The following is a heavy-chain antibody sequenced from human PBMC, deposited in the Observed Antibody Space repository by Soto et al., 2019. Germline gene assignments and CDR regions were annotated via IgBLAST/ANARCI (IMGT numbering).Heavy chain of an antibody. D-gene: IGHD3-22*01. Sequence: QVQLHESGPGLVRPSQTLSLTCNVSGGSISTADYYWSWIRPPPGKGLEWIGYIYYRGSTDYNPSLESRVAISIDTSKIQFSLNLTSVTAADTAVYFCVSDYDSGGYIGYWGQGTLVTVSS. V-gene: IGHV4-30-4*01. J-gene: IGHJ4*02. CDR2: IYYRGST. CDR3: VSDYDSGGYIGY. CDR1: GGSISTADYY.